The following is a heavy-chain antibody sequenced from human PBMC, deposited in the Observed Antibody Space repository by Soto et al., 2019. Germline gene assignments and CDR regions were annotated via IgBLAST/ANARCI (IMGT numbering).Heavy chain of an antibody. Sequence: EVQLLESGGGLVQPGGSLRLSCAASGFTFSSYVMSWVRQAPGKGLEWVSAISGSGGSTYYADSVKGRFTISRDNSKNTLYLQMNSLRAEDTAVYYCEAAAGHFLGVYWGQGTLVTVSS. D-gene: IGHD6-13*01. J-gene: IGHJ4*02. V-gene: IGHV3-23*01. CDR3: EAAAGHFLGVY. CDR2: ISGSGGST. CDR1: GFTFSSYV.